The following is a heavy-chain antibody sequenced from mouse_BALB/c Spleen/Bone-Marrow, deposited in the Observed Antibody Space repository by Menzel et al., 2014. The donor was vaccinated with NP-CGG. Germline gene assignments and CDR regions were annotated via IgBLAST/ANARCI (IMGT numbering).Heavy chain of an antibody. V-gene: IGHV1S135*01. CDR2: IDPYYGGT. Sequence: EVQLQQSGPELEKPGASVKISCKASGYSFTGYNMNWVKQSNGKSLEWIGNIDPYYGGTSYNQKFKGKATLTVDKSSSTAYMQVKSLTSEDSAVYYCARRGTYGSSPCDYAMDYWGQGTSVTVSS. CDR3: ARRGTYGSSPCDYAMDY. J-gene: IGHJ4*01. CDR1: GYSFTGYN. D-gene: IGHD1-1*01.